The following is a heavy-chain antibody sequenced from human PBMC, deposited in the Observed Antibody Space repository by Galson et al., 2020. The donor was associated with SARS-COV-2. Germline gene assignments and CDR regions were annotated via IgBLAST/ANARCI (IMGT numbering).Heavy chain of an antibody. Sequence: QAGGSLRLSCAASGFTFSTSWMYWARQVPGKGLVWVSRINTDGASTSYADSVKGRFTISRDNAKDTLYLQMNSLRAEDTAVYFCARVLTAFSSGWDCPDYWGQGTLVTVSS. CDR3: ARVLTAFSSGWDCPDY. CDR2: INTDGAST. J-gene: IGHJ4*02. D-gene: IGHD6-19*01. V-gene: IGHV3-74*01. CDR1: GFTFSTSW.